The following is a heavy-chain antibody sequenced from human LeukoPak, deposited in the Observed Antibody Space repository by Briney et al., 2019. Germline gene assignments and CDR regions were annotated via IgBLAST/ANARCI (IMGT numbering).Heavy chain of an antibody. CDR2: IYHSGGT. Sequence: SETLSLTCAVSGGSISSGGYSWIWIRQPPGKGLEWIGYIYHSGGTYYNPSLKSRVTISVDTSKNQFSLKLSSVTAADTAVYYCARAIAEQWLAYFDYWGQGTLVTVSS. V-gene: IGHV4-30-2*01. D-gene: IGHD6-19*01. CDR3: ARAIAEQWLAYFDY. CDR1: GGSISSGGYS. J-gene: IGHJ4*02.